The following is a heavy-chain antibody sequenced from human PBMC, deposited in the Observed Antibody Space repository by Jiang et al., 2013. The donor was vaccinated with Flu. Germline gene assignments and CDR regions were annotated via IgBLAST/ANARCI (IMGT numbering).Heavy chain of an antibody. J-gene: IGHJ4*02. Sequence: KSRVTISVDTSKNQFSLKLSSVTAADTAVYYCARSRAAERVWGSYRLYYFDYWGQGTLVTVSS. D-gene: IGHD3-16*02. CDR3: ARSRAAERVWGSYRLYYFDY. V-gene: IGHV4-31*02.